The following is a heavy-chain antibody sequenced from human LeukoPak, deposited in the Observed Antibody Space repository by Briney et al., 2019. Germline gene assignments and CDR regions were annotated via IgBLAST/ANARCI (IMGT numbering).Heavy chain of an antibody. CDR3: ARVNDFWSGTEVRPYYFDY. V-gene: IGHV1-2*02. D-gene: IGHD3-3*01. CDR1: GYTFTGYY. Sequence: ASVKVSCKASGYTFTGYYMHWVRQAPGQGLEWMGWINPNSGGTNYAQKFQGRVTMPRDTSISTAYMELSRLRSDDTAVYYCARVNDFWSGTEVRPYYFDYWGQGTLVTVSS. CDR2: INPNSGGT. J-gene: IGHJ4*02.